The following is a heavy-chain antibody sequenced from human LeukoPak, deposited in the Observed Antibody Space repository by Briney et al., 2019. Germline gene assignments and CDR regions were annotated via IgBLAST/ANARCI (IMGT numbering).Heavy chain of an antibody. Sequence: GGSLRLSCAASGFTFSSYAMSWVRQAPGKGLEWVSAISGSGGSTYYADSVKGRVTISRDNSKSTLYVQMNSLRAEDTAVYYCARAKTNSYYYYMDVWGKGTTVTVSS. V-gene: IGHV3-23*01. CDR2: ISGSGGST. CDR1: GFTFSSYA. CDR3: ARAKTNSYYYYMDV. J-gene: IGHJ6*03.